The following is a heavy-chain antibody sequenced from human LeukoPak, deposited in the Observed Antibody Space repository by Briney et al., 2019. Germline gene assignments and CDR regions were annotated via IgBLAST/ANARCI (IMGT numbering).Heavy chain of an antibody. V-gene: IGHV3-23*01. D-gene: IGHD2-2*02. J-gene: IGHJ5*02. CDR3: AKDSCSSTSCYISGFFDP. CDR2: ISGSGGST. CDR1: GFTFSSYA. Sequence: GGSLRLSCAASGFTFSSYAMNWVRQAPGKGLEWVSAISGSGGSTYYVDSVKGRFTMSRDNSKNTLYLQMNSLRAEDTAVYYCAKDSCSSTSCYISGFFDPWGQGTLVTVSS.